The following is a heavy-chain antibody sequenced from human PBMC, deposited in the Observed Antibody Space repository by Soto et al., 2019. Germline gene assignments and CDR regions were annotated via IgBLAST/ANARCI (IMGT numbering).Heavy chain of an antibody. J-gene: IGHJ5*01. CDR2: ISSGSSYI. CDR1: GFTFSTYT. D-gene: IGHD3-10*01. Sequence: GGSLRLSCAASGFTFSTYTMNWVRQTPGKGLEWISSISSGSSYIYYAGSVKGRFTISRDNAKNSLFLQMNSLRADDTAVYYCARDILSGGAYPDSWGQGTKVTVSS. CDR3: ARDILSGGAYPDS. V-gene: IGHV3-21*01.